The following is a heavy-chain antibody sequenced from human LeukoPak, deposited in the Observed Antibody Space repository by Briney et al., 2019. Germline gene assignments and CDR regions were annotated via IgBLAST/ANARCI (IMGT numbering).Heavy chain of an antibody. CDR1: GGSFSGYY. V-gene: IGHV4-34*01. CDR3: ARGAPGDIAAAGADYYYGMDV. D-gene: IGHD6-13*01. Sequence: SETLSLTCAVYGGSFSGYYWSWIRQPPGKGLEWIGEINHSGSTNYNPSLKSRVTISVDTSKNQFSLKLRSVTAAGTGGYYCARGAPGDIAAAGADYYYGMDVWGQGTTVTVSS. CDR2: INHSGST. J-gene: IGHJ6*02.